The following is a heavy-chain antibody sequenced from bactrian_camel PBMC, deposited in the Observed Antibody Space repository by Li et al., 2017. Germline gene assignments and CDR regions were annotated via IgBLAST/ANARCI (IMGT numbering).Heavy chain of an antibody. Sequence: HVQLVESGGGSVQAGGSLRLSCAPPGYTYSYKCMGWFRQAPGKEREGVAAIYTGGGVTYYADSVKGRFTIIEDNSKNTMYLQMNSLKPEDTAMYYYAAEAKGPQSSDDRCTDFAYWGQGTQVTVS. CDR2: IYTGGGVT. D-gene: IGHD4*01. J-gene: IGHJ6*01. CDR3: AAEAKGPQSSDDRCTDFAY. V-gene: IGHV3S54*01. CDR1: GYTYSYKC.